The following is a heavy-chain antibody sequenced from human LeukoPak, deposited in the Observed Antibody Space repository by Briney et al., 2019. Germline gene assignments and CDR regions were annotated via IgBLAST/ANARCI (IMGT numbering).Heavy chain of an antibody. CDR2: IYISGST. CDR3: ARLPFFGVGTDY. V-gene: IGHV4-4*09. Sequence: SETLSLTCTVSGGSISSYYWSWIRQPPGKGLEWIGYIYISGSTNYNPSLKSRVTISVDTSKNQFSLKLSSVTAADTAVYYCARLPFFGVGTDYWGQGTLVTVSS. J-gene: IGHJ4*02. D-gene: IGHD3-3*01. CDR1: GGSISSYY.